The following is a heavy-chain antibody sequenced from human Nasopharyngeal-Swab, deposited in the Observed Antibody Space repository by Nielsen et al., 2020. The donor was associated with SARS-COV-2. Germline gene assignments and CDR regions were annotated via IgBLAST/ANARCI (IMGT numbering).Heavy chain of an antibody. J-gene: IGHJ6*02. CDR2: INPSGGST. D-gene: IGHD6-13*01. V-gene: IGHV1-46*01. Sequence: WVRQAPGRGLEWMGIINPSGGSTSYAQKFQGRVTMTGDTSTSTVYMELSSLRSEDTAVYYCARVQQLVSPYYYYGMDVWGQGTTVTVSS. CDR3: ARVQQLVSPYYYYGMDV.